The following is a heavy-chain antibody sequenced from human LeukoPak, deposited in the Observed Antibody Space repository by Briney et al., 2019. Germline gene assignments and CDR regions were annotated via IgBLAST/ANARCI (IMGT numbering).Heavy chain of an antibody. CDR2: IYPGDSDT. J-gene: IGHJ5*02. Sequence: GESLKISCKGSGYSFTSYWIGWVRQMPGKGLEWMGIIYPGDSDTRYSPSFQGQVTISADKSISTAYLQWSSLKASDTAMYYCARHSSHDSGGYYGSDWFDPWGQGTLVTVSS. CDR3: ARHSSHDSGGYYGSDWFDP. CDR1: GYSFTSYW. D-gene: IGHD3-22*01. V-gene: IGHV5-51*01.